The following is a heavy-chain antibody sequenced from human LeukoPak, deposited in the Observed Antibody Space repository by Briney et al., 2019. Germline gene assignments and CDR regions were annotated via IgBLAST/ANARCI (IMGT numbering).Heavy chain of an antibody. CDR2: VYHSGTT. Sequence: SETLSLTCTVSGGSISSGSYYWSWIRQPAGKGLEWIGYVYHSGTTNYNPSLKSRVAISVDTSRNQFSLKLSSMTAADTAVYYCARGSTRADDYWGQGTLVTVSS. D-gene: IGHD2/OR15-2a*01. CDR1: GGSISSGSYY. CDR3: ARGSTRADDY. J-gene: IGHJ4*02. V-gene: IGHV4-61*10.